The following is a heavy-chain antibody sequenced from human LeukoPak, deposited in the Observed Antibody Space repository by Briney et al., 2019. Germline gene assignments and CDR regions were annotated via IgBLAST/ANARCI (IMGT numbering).Heavy chain of an antibody. D-gene: IGHD2-15*01. J-gene: IGHJ4*02. Sequence: GGSLRLSCAASGFTFDDYAMHWVRQAPGKGLEWVSGISWNSGSIGYADSVKGRFTISRDNAKNSLYLQMNSLRAEDTALYYCAKIYGYCSGGSCYSSYYFDYWGQGTLVTVSS. CDR3: AKIYGYCSGGSCYSSYYFDY. CDR2: ISWNSGSI. CDR1: GFTFDDYA. V-gene: IGHV3-9*01.